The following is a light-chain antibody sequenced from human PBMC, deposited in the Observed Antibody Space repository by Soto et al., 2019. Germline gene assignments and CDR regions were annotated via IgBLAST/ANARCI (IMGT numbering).Light chain of an antibody. V-gene: IGKV1-8*01. Sequence: AVLLTQSPSSFSASTGDRATITGRASQDIHNYLAWYQQVPGKATKLMLYAASILQTGVPSQFSGSGSGTDFTLTIDGLQSEDFATYFCQHYYNYPWTFGQGTTVE. CDR1: QDIHNY. CDR3: QHYYNYPWT. CDR2: AAS. J-gene: IGKJ1*01.